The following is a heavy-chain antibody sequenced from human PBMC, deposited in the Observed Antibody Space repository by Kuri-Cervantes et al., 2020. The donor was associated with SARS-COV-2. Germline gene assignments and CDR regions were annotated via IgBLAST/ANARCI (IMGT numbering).Heavy chain of an antibody. Sequence: LRLSCTVSGGSISSGGYYWSWIRQPPGKGLEWIGYIYHSGSTYYNPSLKSRVTISVDRSKNQFSLKLSSVTAADTAVYYCARWLGPNSGGNWFDPWGQGTLVTVSS. CDR1: GGSISSGGYY. D-gene: IGHD6-19*01. V-gene: IGHV4-30-2*01. CDR2: IYHSGST. J-gene: IGHJ5*02. CDR3: ARWLGPNSGGNWFDP.